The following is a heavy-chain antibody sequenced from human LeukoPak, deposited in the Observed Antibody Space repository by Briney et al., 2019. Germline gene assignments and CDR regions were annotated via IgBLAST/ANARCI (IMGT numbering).Heavy chain of an antibody. J-gene: IGHJ4*02. CDR1: GFSFSSYS. Sequence: GGSLRLSCAASGFSFSSYSMNWVRQAPGKGLEWLSYISSSSGSKFYADSVQGRFTISRDNAKNSLYLEMNSLRVEDTALYYCAREMTGYTSSATDYWGQGTLVTVSS. CDR2: ISSSSGSK. D-gene: IGHD6-13*01. CDR3: AREMTGYTSSATDY. V-gene: IGHV3-48*01.